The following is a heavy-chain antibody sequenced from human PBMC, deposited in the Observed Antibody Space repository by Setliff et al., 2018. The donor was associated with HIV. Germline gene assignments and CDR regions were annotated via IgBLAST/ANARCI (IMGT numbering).Heavy chain of an antibody. D-gene: IGHD3-22*01. CDR2: ISAYNGNT. Sequence: GASVKVSCKASGYTFTSYGISWVRQAPGQGLEWMGWISAYNGNTNYAQKLQGRDTMTEDTSTSTAYMELSSLRSEDTAVYYCARDYSPTFYYYDSSGTFDYWGQGTLVTVSS. CDR3: ARDYSPTFYYYDSSGTFDY. CDR1: GYTFTSYG. V-gene: IGHV1-18*01. J-gene: IGHJ4*02.